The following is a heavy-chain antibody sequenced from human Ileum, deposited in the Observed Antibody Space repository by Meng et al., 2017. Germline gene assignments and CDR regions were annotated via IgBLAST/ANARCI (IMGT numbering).Heavy chain of an antibody. CDR1: GFTFVSYA. CDR2: ITAGNGNT. CDR3: ARDMPYSSGSFDY. D-gene: IGHD3-10*01. J-gene: IGHJ4*02. Sequence: QVQRLQAWAGVKKPGAYAKGCCKSAGFTFVSYAIYWVRQAPGQGLEWMGWITAGNGNTKYSQKFQGRVTITRDTSASAVYMELSNLKFEDTAVYYCARDMPYSSGSFDYWGQGTLVTVSS. V-gene: IGHV1-3*01.